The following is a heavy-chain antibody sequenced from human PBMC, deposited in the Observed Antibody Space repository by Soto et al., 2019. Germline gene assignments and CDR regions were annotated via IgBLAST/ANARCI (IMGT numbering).Heavy chain of an antibody. V-gene: IGHV1-24*01. Sequence: ASVKVSCKVSGYTLTELSMHWVRQAPGKGLEWMGGFDPEDGETIYAQKFQGRVTMTEDKPTNTAYMELSSLRSEDTAVYYCARRHPTHAFDIWGQGTMVTVSS. CDR3: ARRHPTHAFDI. J-gene: IGHJ3*02. CDR1: GYTLTELS. CDR2: FDPEDGET. D-gene: IGHD1-1*01.